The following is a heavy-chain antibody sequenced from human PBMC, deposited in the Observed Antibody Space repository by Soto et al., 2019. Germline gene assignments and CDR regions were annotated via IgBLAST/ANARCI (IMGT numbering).Heavy chain of an antibody. Sequence: KPSETLSLTCTVSGGSISSSSYYWGWIRQPPGKGLEWIGSIYYSGSTYYNPSLKSRVTISVDTSKNQFSLKLSSVTAADTAVYYCARRRIAARLGNWFDPWGQGTLVTVSS. CDR3: ARRRIAARLGNWFDP. CDR1: GGSISSSSYY. J-gene: IGHJ5*02. V-gene: IGHV4-39*01. CDR2: IYYSGST. D-gene: IGHD6-6*01.